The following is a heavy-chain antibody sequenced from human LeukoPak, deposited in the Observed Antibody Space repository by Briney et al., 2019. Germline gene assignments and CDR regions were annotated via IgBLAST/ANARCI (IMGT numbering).Heavy chain of an antibody. J-gene: IGHJ5*02. CDR3: ARDVGYRSWFDP. CDR1: GFTFSSCG. Sequence: PGGSLRLSCAASGFTFSSCGVHWVRQAPGKGLEWVAIISYDGSNQYYADSVKGRFTISRDNSKNTLYLQMTSLRAEDTAVYYCARDVGYRSWFDPWGQGTLVIVSS. V-gene: IGHV3-30*03. D-gene: IGHD5-18*01. CDR2: ISYDGSNQ.